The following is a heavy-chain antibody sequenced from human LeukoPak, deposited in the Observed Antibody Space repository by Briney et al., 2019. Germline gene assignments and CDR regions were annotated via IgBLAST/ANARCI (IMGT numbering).Heavy chain of an antibody. Sequence: HTGGSLRLSCAASGFTFSNYWMHWIRQVPGKGLVWVSHIKYDGSATSYADSVKGRFTISRDNAKNTLYLQMNSLRAEDTAVYYCVSGSLQSGYNFDYWGQGALVTVSS. D-gene: IGHD3-3*01. CDR1: GFTFSNYW. J-gene: IGHJ4*02. CDR2: IKYDGSAT. CDR3: VSGSLQSGYNFDY. V-gene: IGHV3-74*01.